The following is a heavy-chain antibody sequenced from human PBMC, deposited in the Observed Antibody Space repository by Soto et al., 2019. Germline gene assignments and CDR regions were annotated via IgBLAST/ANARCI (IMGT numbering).Heavy chain of an antibody. Sequence: VQLVESGGGVVQPGRSLRLSCAASGFTFSDYAMHLVRQAPGKGLEWVAVVSHDGRNTHYADSVKGRFTISRDSSKNTVSLEMTSLRAEDTAAYYCATGGRQWLVTSDFNYWGQGALVTVSS. J-gene: IGHJ4*02. D-gene: IGHD6-19*01. CDR1: GFTFSDYA. V-gene: IGHV3-30*03. CDR3: ATGGRQWLVTSDFNY. CDR2: VSHDGRNT.